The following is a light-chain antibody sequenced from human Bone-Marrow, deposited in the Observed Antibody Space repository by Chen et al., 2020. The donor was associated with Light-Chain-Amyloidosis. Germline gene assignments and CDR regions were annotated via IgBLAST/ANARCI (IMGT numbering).Light chain of an antibody. V-gene: IGLV3-25*03. Sequence: SHELTQPPSVSVSPGQPARITCSADDLPTNYAYWYQQKPGQAPLLVLHRDTERPSGISARFSGSSSGTTATLTISGVQAEDEADYHCQSADSSGTYEVIFGGGTKLTVL. CDR2: RDT. CDR1: DLPTNY. J-gene: IGLJ2*01. CDR3: QSADSSGTYEVI.